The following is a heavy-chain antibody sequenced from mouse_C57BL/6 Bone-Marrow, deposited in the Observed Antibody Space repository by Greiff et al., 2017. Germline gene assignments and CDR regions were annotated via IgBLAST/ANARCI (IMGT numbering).Heavy chain of an antibody. V-gene: IGHV5-12*01. J-gene: IGHJ2*01. D-gene: IGHD1-1*01. CDR2: ISNGGGST. Sequence: EVQGVESGGGLVQPGGSLKLSCAASGFTFSDYYMYWVRQTPEKRLEWVAYISNGGGSTYYPDTVKGRFTISRDNAKNTLYLQMSRLKAEDTAMYYGTRQESGSSYFDYWGQGTTLTVSS. CDR3: TRQESGSSYFDY. CDR1: GFTFSDYY.